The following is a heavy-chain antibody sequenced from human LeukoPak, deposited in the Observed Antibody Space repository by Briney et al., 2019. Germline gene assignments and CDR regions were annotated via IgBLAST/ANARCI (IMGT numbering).Heavy chain of an antibody. J-gene: IGHJ4*02. Sequence: PGGSLRLSCAASGFTVSSNFMSWVRQAPGKGLEWVSYISSSGSTIYYADSVKGRFTISRDNAKNSLYLQMNSLRAEDTAVYYCARHYGEFDYWGQGTLVTVSS. D-gene: IGHD4-17*01. CDR1: GFTVSSNF. CDR3: ARHYGEFDY. CDR2: ISSSGSTI. V-gene: IGHV3-11*04.